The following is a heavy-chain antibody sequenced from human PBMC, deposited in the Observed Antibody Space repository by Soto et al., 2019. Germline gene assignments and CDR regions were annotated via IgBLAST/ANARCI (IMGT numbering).Heavy chain of an antibody. J-gene: IGHJ6*02. CDR1: GYTFTSYY. D-gene: IGHD1-1*01. CDR2: INPSGGST. V-gene: IGHV1-46*01. CDR3: ARERTTLAYGMDV. Sequence: ASVKVSWKASGYTFTSYYMHWVRQAPGQGLEWMGIINPSGGSTSYAQKFQGRVTMTRDTSTSTVYMELSSLRSEDTAVYYCARERTTLAYGMDVWGQGTTVTSP.